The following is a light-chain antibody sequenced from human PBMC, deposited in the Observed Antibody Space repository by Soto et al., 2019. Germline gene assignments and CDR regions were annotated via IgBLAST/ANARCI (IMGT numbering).Light chain of an antibody. V-gene: IGLV2-14*01. CDR3: ISYTVSRSYV. Sequence: QAVRTQPASVSGSPGQSITISCSGTSSDIGAYDHVAWFQQFPGKTPKLVIYSVSNRPSGVSYRFSGSKSGNTASLTISGLQADDEADYYCISYTVSRSYVFGPGTKVTVL. CDR1: SSDIGAYDH. CDR2: SVS. J-gene: IGLJ1*01.